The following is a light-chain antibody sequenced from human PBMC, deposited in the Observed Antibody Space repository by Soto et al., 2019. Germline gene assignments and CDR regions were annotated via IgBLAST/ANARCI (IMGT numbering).Light chain of an antibody. CDR3: QQSYSTPPLT. CDR2: AAS. V-gene: IGKV1-39*01. Sequence: DIQMTQSPSSLSASVRDRVTITCRASQSISSYLNCYQQKPGKAPKLLIYAASSLQSGVPSRFSGSGSGTDFTLTISSLQPEDSATYNCQQSYSTPPLTFGGGTKVEI. CDR1: QSISSY. J-gene: IGKJ4*01.